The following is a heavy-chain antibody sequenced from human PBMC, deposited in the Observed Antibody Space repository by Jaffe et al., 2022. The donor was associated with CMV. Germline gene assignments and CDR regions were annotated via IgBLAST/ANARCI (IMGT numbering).Heavy chain of an antibody. J-gene: IGHJ6*03. CDR3: ARVSYNWNPDYYYYYMDV. D-gene: IGHD1-20*01. CDR2: IYYSGST. CDR1: GGSISSYY. Sequence: QVQLQESGPGLVKPSETLSLTCTVSGGSISSYYWSWIRQPPGKGLEWIGYIYYSGSTNYNPSLKSRVTISVDTSKNQFSLKLSSVTAADTAVYYCARVSYNWNPDYYYYYMDVWGKGTTVTVSS. V-gene: IGHV4-59*01.